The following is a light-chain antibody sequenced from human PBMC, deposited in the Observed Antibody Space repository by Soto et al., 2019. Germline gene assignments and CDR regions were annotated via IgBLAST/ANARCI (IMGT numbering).Light chain of an antibody. CDR3: QQYGSSPWT. CDR1: QSVSSSY. Sequence: EIALTQSPGTLSLSPGERATLSCRASQSVSSSYLAWYQQKPGQAPRLLIYGASSRATGIPDRFSGSGSGTDFTLTISRLEPEDFAVSYCQQYGSSPWTFGQGTKVEIK. V-gene: IGKV3-20*01. CDR2: GAS. J-gene: IGKJ1*01.